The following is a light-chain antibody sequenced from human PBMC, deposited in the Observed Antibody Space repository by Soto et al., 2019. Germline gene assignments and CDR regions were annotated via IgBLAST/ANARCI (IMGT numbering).Light chain of an antibody. V-gene: IGKV1-5*03. CDR1: QTISSW. J-gene: IGKJ1*01. CDR2: KAS. Sequence: DIQMTQSPSTLSASVGDRVTITCRASQTISSWLAWYQQKPGKAPKLLIYKASSLESGVPSRFSGSGSGTEFTLTISSLQPDDCACYYCQQYNTYWTFGQGTKVEIK. CDR3: QQYNTYWT.